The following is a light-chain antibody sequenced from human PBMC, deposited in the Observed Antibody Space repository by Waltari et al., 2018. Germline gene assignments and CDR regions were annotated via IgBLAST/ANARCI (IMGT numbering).Light chain of an antibody. CDR1: QSISSD. CDR2: AAS. V-gene: IGKV1-39*01. Sequence: DIQMTQSPSSLSASVGDRVTIPCRASQSISSDLNWYQQKPGKAPKLLIYAASSLQSGVPSRFSGSGSGTDFTLTISSLQPEDFATYYCQQSYSTPQTFGQGTKVEIK. CDR3: QQSYSTPQT. J-gene: IGKJ1*01.